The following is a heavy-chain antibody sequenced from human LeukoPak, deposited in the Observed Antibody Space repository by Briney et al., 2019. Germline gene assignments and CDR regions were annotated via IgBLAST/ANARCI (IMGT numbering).Heavy chain of an antibody. Sequence: PSETLSLTCTVSGDSISTYYWSWIRQPPGKRLEWIGYIYFSGTTTYNLSLKSRVTISVDTSKNQFSLRLSSVTAADTAVYYCARHGPLYDIWSAQFYFDYWGQGTLVTVSS. CDR2: IYFSGTT. D-gene: IGHD3-3*01. CDR3: ARHGPLYDIWSAQFYFDY. CDR1: GDSISTYY. V-gene: IGHV4-59*08. J-gene: IGHJ4*02.